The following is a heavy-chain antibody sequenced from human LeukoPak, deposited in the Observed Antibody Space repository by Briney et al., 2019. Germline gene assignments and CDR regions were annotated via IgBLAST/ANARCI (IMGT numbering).Heavy chain of an antibody. D-gene: IGHD2-15*01. CDR3: ARDDCSGGSCYLAY. CDR2: ISAYNGNT. Sequence: SVKVSCKASGYTFTSYGISWVRQAPGQGLEWRGWISAYNGNTNYAQKPQGRVTMTTATSTSTAYMQLRSLRSADTAVYFCARDDCSGGSCYLAYWGQGTLVTVSS. CDR1: GYTFTSYG. V-gene: IGHV1-18*01. J-gene: IGHJ4*02.